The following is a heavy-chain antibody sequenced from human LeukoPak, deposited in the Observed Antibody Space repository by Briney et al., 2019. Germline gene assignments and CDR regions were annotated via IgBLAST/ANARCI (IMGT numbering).Heavy chain of an antibody. D-gene: IGHD2-21*02. CDR1: GGSISSSSYY. J-gene: IGHJ4*02. V-gene: IGHV4-39*07. CDR3: ARGPYCGGDCYLWD. Sequence: SETLSLTCTVSGGSISSSSYYWGWIRQPPGKGLEWIGSIYYSGSTFYNPSLKSRVTISVDTSKNQFSLKLSSVTAADTAVYYCARGPYCGGDCYLWDWGQGTLVTVSS. CDR2: IYYSGST.